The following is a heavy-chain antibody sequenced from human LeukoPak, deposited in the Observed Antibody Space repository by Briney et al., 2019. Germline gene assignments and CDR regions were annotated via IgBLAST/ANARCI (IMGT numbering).Heavy chain of an antibody. V-gene: IGHV3-64D*06. CDR1: GFTFSDHA. CDR3: VKDIVPYDSIWGPFDF. J-gene: IGHJ4*02. Sequence: GGSLRLSCSPSGFTFSDHAMYWVRQAPGKGLEYVSSIGGDESNPYYADSVKGRFTISRDNSKNTLYLQMSSLRTEDTALYYCVKDIVPYDSIWGPFDFWGQGTLVTVPS. D-gene: IGHD3-16*01. CDR2: IGGDESNP.